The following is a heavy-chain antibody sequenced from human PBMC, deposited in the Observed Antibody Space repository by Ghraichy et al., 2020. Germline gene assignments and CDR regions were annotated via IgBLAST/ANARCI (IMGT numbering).Heavy chain of an antibody. Sequence: SETLSLTCTVSGGSISSYYWSWIRQPPGKGLEWIGYIYYSGSTNYNPSLKSRVTISVDTSKNQFSLKLSSVTAADTAVYYCARVLGSRWYYGMDVWGQGTTVTVSS. CDR2: IYYSGST. D-gene: IGHD5-24*01. V-gene: IGHV4-59*01. CDR3: ARVLGSRWYYGMDV. J-gene: IGHJ6*02. CDR1: GGSISSYY.